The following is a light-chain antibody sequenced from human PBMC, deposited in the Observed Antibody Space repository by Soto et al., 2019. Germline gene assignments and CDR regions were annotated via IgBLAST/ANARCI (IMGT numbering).Light chain of an antibody. CDR1: QRLSISY. J-gene: IGKJ5*01. V-gene: IGKV3-20*01. Sequence: EIVLTQSPGTLSLSPGERATLSCRASQRLSISYIAWYQQKPGQPSRLPIYGPSTRATGIPDRYSGGWSGTGFTLTISRLEPEDFAVYYCQYYGSSPPITFGQGTRLEIK. CDR3: QYYGSSPPIT. CDR2: GPS.